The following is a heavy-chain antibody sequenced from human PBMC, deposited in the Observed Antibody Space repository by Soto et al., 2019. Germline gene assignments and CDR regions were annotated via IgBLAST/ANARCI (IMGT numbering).Heavy chain of an antibody. CDR3: VRVLYDSGIVDF. CDR2: IQTGGAT. V-gene: IGHV3-53*01. J-gene: IGHJ4*02. D-gene: IGHD5-12*01. CDR1: GFTVSRYD. Sequence: QLVESGGGLFQAGGSTRLSCLASGFTVSRYDMAWVRQAPGKGLEWASIIQTGGATYYTDSAQGRFTISRDNFRNTVYLQRSRLRVEDTGVYSCVRVLYDSGIVDFWGQGSPITVS.